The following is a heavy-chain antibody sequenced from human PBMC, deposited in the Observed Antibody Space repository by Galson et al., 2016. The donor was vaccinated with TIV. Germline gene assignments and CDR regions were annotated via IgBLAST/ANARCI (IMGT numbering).Heavy chain of an antibody. J-gene: IGHJ6*03. Sequence: LRLSCAASGFTFDDYALHWVRPAPGKGLEWVSGISWNGGVAGYADSVKGRFTISRDNAKNSLYLKMNSLRTDDTAVYFCCKGSGDAPYYFYMDVWGEGTTVIVSS. V-gene: IGHV3-9*01. CDR3: CKGSGDAPYYFYMDV. D-gene: IGHD2-21*01. CDR2: ISWNGGVA. CDR1: GFTFDDYA.